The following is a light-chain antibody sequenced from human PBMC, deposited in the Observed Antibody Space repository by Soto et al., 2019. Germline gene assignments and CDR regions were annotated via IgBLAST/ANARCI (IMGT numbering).Light chain of an antibody. Sequence: QSALTQPASVSGSPGQSITISCTGTSSDVGGYNCVSWYQQHPGKAPKLMIYDVSNRPSGVSNRFSGSKSGNTASLTISGLQAEDEADYYCNSYTSSSTYVFGTGTKLTVL. CDR1: SSDVGGYNC. V-gene: IGLV2-14*01. CDR3: NSYTSSSTYV. CDR2: DVS. J-gene: IGLJ1*01.